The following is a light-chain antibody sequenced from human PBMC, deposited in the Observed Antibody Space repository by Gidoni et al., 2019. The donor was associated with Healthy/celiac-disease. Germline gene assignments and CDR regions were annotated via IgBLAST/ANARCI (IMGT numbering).Light chain of an antibody. V-gene: IGKV1-8*01. CDR2: AAS. CDR1: QGISSY. Sequence: AIRITQSPSSLSASTGDRVTIPCRASQGISSYLAWYQQKPGKAPKLLIYAASTLQSGVPSRFSGSGSGTDFTLTISCLQSEDFATYYCQQYYSYPQTFGQGTKVEIK. J-gene: IGKJ1*01. CDR3: QQYYSYPQT.